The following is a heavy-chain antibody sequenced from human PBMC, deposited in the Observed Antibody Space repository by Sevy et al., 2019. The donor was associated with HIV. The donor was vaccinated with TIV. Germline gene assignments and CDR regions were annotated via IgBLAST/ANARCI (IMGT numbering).Heavy chain of an antibody. CDR2: IKPDGREG. CDR1: GFTFSSYW. CDR3: ARGDYYDSSGFYIDAFDV. D-gene: IGHD3-22*01. Sequence: GGSLRLSCTASGFTFSSYWMSWVRQAPGRGLEWVANIKPDGREGYYVDSVKGRFTISRDNAKNSLYLQMNSLRAGDTAVYYGARGDYYDSSGFYIDAFDVWGQGTMVTVSS. J-gene: IGHJ3*01. V-gene: IGHV3-7*04.